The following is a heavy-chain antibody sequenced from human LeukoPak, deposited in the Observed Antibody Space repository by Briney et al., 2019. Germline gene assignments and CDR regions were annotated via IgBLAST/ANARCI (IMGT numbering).Heavy chain of an antibody. CDR1: GGSISGDY. Sequence: SETLSLTCTVSGGSISGDYWGWIRQPAGKGREWIGRINTSGNSNYNPSLKSRVTMSVDTSKNQFSLKRSSVTAADTAVYYCARGWGYMDVWGKGTTVTVSS. CDR3: ARGWGYMDV. J-gene: IGHJ6*03. D-gene: IGHD1-26*01. V-gene: IGHV4-4*07. CDR2: INTSGNS.